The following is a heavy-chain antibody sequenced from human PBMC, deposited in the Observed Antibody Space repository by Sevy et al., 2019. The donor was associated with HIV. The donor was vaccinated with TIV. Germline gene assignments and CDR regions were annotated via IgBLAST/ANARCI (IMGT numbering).Heavy chain of an antibody. CDR3: ARSAKKERYLGTGIWFDP. Sequence: GGSLRLSCAASGFTFSSYSMNWVRQAPGKGLEWVSYISSSSSTIYYTDSVKGRFTISRDNAKNSLYLQMNSLRAEDTAVYYCARSAKKERYLGTGIWFDPWGQGTLVTVSS. CDR1: GFTFSSYS. V-gene: IGHV3-48*01. J-gene: IGHJ5*02. CDR2: ISSSSSTI. D-gene: IGHD3-10*01.